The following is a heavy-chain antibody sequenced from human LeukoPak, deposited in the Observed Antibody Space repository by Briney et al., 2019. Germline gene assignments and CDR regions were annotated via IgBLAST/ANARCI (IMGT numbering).Heavy chain of an antibody. Sequence: ASVKVSCKASGYTFTSYDINWVRQATGQGLEWMGWMNPNSGNTGYAQKFQGRVTITRNTSISTAHMELSSLRSEDTAVYYCARGCWELLRRWFWFDPWGQGTLVTVSS. D-gene: IGHD1-26*01. CDR1: GYTFTSYD. V-gene: IGHV1-8*03. CDR2: MNPNSGNT. J-gene: IGHJ5*02. CDR3: ARGCWELLRRWFWFDP.